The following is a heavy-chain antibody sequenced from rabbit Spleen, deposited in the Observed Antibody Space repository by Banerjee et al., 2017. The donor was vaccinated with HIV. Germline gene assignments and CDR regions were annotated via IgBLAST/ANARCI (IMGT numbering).Heavy chain of an antibody. Sequence: QQQLEESGGGLVQPEGSLPLTCTASGFSLTTYWICWVRQAPGKGLEWIGCIYTYYGSTYYASWAKGRFTISKTSSTTVTLQVTSLTAADTATYFCARDMGVAAGYYFNLWGPGTLVTVS. V-gene: IGHV1S45*01. CDR2: IYTYYGST. CDR1: GFSLTTYW. CDR3: ARDMGVAAGYYFNL. J-gene: IGHJ4*01. D-gene: IGHD4-1*01.